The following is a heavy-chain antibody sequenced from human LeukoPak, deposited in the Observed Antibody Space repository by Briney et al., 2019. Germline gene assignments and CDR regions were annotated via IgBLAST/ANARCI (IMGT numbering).Heavy chain of an antibody. CDR2: ISAYNGNT. CDR1: GYTFTTYG. V-gene: IGHV1-18*01. CDR3: ARDYSSGWPNFDY. Sequence: GASVKVSCKASGYTFTTYGISWVRQAPGQGLEWMGWISAYNGNTNYAQKLQGRVTMTTDTSTSTAYMGLRSLRSDDTAVYYRARDYSSGWPNFDYWGQGTLVTVSS. J-gene: IGHJ4*02. D-gene: IGHD6-19*01.